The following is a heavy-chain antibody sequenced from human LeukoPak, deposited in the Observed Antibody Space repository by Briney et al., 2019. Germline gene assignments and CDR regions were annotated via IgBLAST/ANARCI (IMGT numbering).Heavy chain of an antibody. CDR3: ARLRSVGQLADYFDY. D-gene: IGHD6-13*01. CDR2: IYYSGST. J-gene: IGHJ4*02. Sequence: PSETQSLTCTVSGGSISSSSHYWGWIRQPPGKGLEWIGSIYYSGSTYYNPSLKSRVTISVDTSKNQFSLKLSSVTAADTAVYYCARLRSVGQLADYFDYWGQGTLVTVSS. CDR1: GGSISSSSHY. V-gene: IGHV4-39*01.